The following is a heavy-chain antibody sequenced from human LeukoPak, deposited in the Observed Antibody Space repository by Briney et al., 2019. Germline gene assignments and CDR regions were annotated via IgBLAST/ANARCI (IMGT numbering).Heavy chain of an antibody. Sequence: GGSLRLSCAASGFTFSNYWMSWVRQAPGKGLEWVANINLDGSETYYVDSVKGRFTISRDNAKNSLYLQMNSMRAEDTAVYYCARMWIQLWPFNYWGQGTLVTVSS. CDR2: INLDGSET. J-gene: IGHJ4*02. CDR1: GFTFSNYW. D-gene: IGHD5-18*01. V-gene: IGHV3-7*01. CDR3: ARMWIQLWPFNY.